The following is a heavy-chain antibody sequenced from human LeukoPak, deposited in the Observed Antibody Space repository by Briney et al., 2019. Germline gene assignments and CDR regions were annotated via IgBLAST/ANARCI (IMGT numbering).Heavy chain of an antibody. J-gene: IGHJ5*02. V-gene: IGHV1-2*02. CDR2: INPNSGGT. D-gene: IGHD3-22*01. Sequence: AASVKVSCKAPGYTFTDYYMHWVRQAPGQGLEWMGWINPNSGGTNYAQKFQGRVTMTRDTSISTAYMELSRLRSDDTAVYYCARDLYYDSSGNNWFDPWGQGTLVTVSS. CDR1: GYTFTDYY. CDR3: ARDLYYDSSGNNWFDP.